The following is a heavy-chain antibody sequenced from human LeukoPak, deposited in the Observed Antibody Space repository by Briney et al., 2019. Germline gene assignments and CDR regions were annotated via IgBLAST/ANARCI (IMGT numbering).Heavy chain of an antibody. CDR2: ISAGGGTT. J-gene: IGHJ5*01. CDR1: GFTFTSHA. D-gene: IGHD3-16*01. CDR3: ARDGGFGGPGGDNWFDS. Sequence: GGSLRLSCAASGFTFTSHAMSWVRQAPGEGLGWVSAISAGGGTTYYLDSVKGRFTISRDNSKNTLYLQINSLRPEDTAVYYCARDGGFGGPGGDNWFDSWGQGALVTVSS. V-gene: IGHV3-23*01.